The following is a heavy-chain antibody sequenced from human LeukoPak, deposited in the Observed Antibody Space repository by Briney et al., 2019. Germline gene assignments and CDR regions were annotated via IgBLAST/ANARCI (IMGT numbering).Heavy chain of an antibody. CDR1: GDSIRSFTYY. CDR3: ARGIVPKLYAVLDS. CDR2: VYSSGSA. D-gene: IGHD2-8*01. V-gene: IGHV4-61*02. Sequence: SETLSLTCTVSGDSIRSFTYYWNWIRQPAGKGLEWIGRVYSSGSADYNPSLKSRVTISVDTSKNQFSLHLKSVTAADTAVYYCARGIVPKLYAVLDSWGQGTLVTVSS. J-gene: IGHJ4*02.